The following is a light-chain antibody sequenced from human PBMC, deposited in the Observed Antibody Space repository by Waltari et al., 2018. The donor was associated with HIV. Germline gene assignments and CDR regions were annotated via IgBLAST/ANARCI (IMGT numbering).Light chain of an antibody. Sequence: DVQLTQSPFFLSASVGDRVSMTCRASQGIGTYLAWYQQRPGKAPKLLIYAASTLQRGVPSMFSGNGSATECTLTITNLQPEDFGNYYCQQLKGPLWTFGQGTVVEVK. V-gene: IGKV1-9*01. CDR1: QGIGTY. J-gene: IGKJ1*01. CDR3: QQLKGPLWT. CDR2: AAS.